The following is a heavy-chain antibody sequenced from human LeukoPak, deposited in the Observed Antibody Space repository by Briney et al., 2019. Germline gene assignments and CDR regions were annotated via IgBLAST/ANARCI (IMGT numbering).Heavy chain of an antibody. CDR1: GFTFSGYL. V-gene: IGHV3-30-3*02. Sequence: GGSLRLSCAASGFTFSGYLIHWVRQAPGKGLEWVAVISYDGSNKYYADSVKGRFTISRDNSKNTLYLQMNSLRAEDTAVYYCAKDLGETYGDYVWSDYWGQGTLVTVSS. CDR2: ISYDGSNK. CDR3: AKDLGETYGDYVWSDY. D-gene: IGHD4-17*01. J-gene: IGHJ4*02.